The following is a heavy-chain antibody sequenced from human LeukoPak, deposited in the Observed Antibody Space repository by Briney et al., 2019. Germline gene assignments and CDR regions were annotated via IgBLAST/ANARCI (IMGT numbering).Heavy chain of an antibody. D-gene: IGHD3-10*02. V-gene: IGHV3-48*04. Sequence: GGSLRLSCAASGFTFCTYGMNWVRQAPGKGLEWVSYISSSGSTIYYADSVKGRFTISRDNAKNSLYLQMNSLRAEDTAVYYCAELGITMIGGVWGKGTTVTISS. J-gene: IGHJ6*04. CDR2: ISSSGSTI. CDR3: AELGITMIGGV. CDR1: GFTFCTYG.